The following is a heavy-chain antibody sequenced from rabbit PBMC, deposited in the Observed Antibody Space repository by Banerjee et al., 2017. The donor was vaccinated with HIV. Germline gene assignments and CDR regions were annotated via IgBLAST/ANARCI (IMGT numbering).Heavy chain of an antibody. CDR3: ARDSSTDNCYYNL. CDR1: GFPFSSSQY. V-gene: IGHV1S45*01. CDR2: INTGSSGNT. D-gene: IGHD1-1*01. J-gene: IGHJ4*01. Sequence: QEQLVESGGGLVQPEGSLPLPCTASGFPFSSSQYMCWVRQAPGKGLEWIGCINTGSSGNTYYASWAKGRFAITRSTSLNTVTLQMTSLTAADTATYFCARDSSTDNCYYNLWGQGTLVTVS.